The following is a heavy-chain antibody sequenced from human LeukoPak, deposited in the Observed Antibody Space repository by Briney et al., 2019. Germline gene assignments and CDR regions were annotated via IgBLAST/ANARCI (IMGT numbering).Heavy chain of an antibody. J-gene: IGHJ2*01. D-gene: IGHD2-15*01. V-gene: IGHV3-21*01. CDR2: ISSSSSYI. CDR1: GFTFSSYS. CDR3: ARDRGLLPGYFDL. Sequence: PGGSLRLSCAASGFTFSSYSMNWVRQAPGKGLEWVSSISSSSSYIYYADSVKGRFTISRDNAKNSLYLQMNSLRAEDTAVYYCARDRGLLPGYFDLWGRGTLVTVSS.